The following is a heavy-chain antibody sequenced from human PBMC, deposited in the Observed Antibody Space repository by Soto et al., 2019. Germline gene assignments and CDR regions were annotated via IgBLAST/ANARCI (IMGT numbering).Heavy chain of an antibody. CDR2: MNPNIDNT. Sequence: QVQLVQSGAEVKKPGASVKVSCKASGYTFTSYDINWARQATGQGLEWMGWMNPNIDNTGYAQKFQGRVTMTRNTSINPAFLELSSLRSEDTAVYFCARPVGSLSRMDVWGQGTTVTVSS. V-gene: IGHV1-8*01. CDR1: GYTFTSYD. D-gene: IGHD3-16*02. CDR3: ARPVGSLSRMDV. J-gene: IGHJ6*02.